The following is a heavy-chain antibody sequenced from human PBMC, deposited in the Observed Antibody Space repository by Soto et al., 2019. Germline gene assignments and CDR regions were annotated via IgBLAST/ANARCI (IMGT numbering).Heavy chain of an antibody. CDR2: INHSGST. CDR3: ARVLIAVACTLSAFDI. CDR1: GGSFSGYY. Sequence: SETLSLTCAVYGGSFSGYYWTGSRQPPGTGLEWIGEINHSGSTNYNPSLKSRVTISVDKSKNQFSLKLRSVTAADTAVYYCARVLIAVACTLSAFDIWGQGTLVT. D-gene: IGHD6-19*01. V-gene: IGHV4-34*01. J-gene: IGHJ3*02.